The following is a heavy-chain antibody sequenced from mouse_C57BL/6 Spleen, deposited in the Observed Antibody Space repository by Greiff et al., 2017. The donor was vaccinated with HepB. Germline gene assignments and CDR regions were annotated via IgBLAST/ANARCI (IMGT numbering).Heavy chain of an antibody. J-gene: IGHJ3*01. CDR3: AREGGGSSSWFAY. V-gene: IGHV1-20*01. Sequence: EVQGVESGPELVKPGDSVKISCKASGYSFTGYFMNWVMQSHGKSLEWIGRINPYNGDTFYNQKFKGKATLTVDKSSSTAHMELRSLTSEDSAVYYCAREGGGSSSWFAYWGQGTLVTVSA. CDR2: INPYNGDT. D-gene: IGHD1-1*01. CDR1: GYSFTGYF.